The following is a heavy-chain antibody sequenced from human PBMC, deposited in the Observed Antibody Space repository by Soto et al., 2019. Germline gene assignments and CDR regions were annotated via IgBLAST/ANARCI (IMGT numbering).Heavy chain of an antibody. Sequence: EVQLVESGGGLVKPGGSLRLSCAASGFTFSSYAMNWVRQAPGKGLEWVPVISGSGGTTYYADAVKGRFTISRDNSKNTLYLQMNSLRAEDTAVYYCAKRTVGWYFDLWGRGTLVTVSS. CDR2: ISGSGGTT. CDR3: AKRTVGWYFDL. J-gene: IGHJ2*01. CDR1: GFTFSSYA. D-gene: IGHD4-17*01. V-gene: IGHV3-23*04.